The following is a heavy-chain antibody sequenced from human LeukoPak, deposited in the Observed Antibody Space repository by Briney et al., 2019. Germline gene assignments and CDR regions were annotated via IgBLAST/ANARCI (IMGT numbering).Heavy chain of an antibody. Sequence: KPSETLSLTCTVSGGSISSYYWSWIRQPAGKGLEWIGRIYISGSTNYNPSLKSRVTMSIDTSKNQVSLKLRSVTAADTAVYYCARHEKYSSSWYKLPLGFDYWGQGTLVTVSS. CDR1: GGSISSYY. D-gene: IGHD6-13*01. CDR3: ARHEKYSSSWYKLPLGFDY. CDR2: IYISGST. J-gene: IGHJ4*02. V-gene: IGHV4-4*07.